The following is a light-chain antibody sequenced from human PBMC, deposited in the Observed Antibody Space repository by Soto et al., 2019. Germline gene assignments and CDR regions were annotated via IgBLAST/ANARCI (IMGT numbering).Light chain of an antibody. Sequence: IVLTHSPDTLSLSPWYRATLSCRASQSVGHMFLAWFQQKPGQAPRLLIFDAYRRATGIPDRFSGSGSGTNFALTISRLEPEDFALYYCHQYASSFGTFGQGTKVDIK. CDR3: HQYASSFGT. V-gene: IGKV3-20*01. CDR1: QSVGHMF. CDR2: DAY. J-gene: IGKJ1*01.